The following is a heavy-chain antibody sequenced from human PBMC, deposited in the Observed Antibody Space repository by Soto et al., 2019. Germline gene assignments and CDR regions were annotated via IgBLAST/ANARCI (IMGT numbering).Heavy chain of an antibody. Sequence: GGSLRLSCAASGFTFSSYGMHWVRQAPGKGLEWVAVISYDGSNKYYADSVKGRFTISRDNSKNTLYLQMNSLRAEDTAVYYCAKAPYGSQDYYYYGMDVWGQGTTVTAP. J-gene: IGHJ6*02. CDR3: AKAPYGSQDYYYYGMDV. CDR2: ISYDGSNK. D-gene: IGHD3-10*01. V-gene: IGHV3-30*18. CDR1: GFTFSSYG.